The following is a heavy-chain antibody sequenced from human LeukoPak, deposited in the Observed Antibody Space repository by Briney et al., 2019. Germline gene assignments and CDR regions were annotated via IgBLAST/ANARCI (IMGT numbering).Heavy chain of an antibody. CDR1: GFTFSSYW. CDR2: INSDGSST. V-gene: IGHV3-74*01. Sequence: GGSLRLSCAASGFTFSSYWMHWVRQAPGKGLVWVSRINSDGSSTSYADSAKGRFTISRDNAKNTLYLQMNSLRAEDTAVYYCARGLRYCIDGVCQNWFDPWGQGTLVTVSS. J-gene: IGHJ5*02. CDR3: ARGLRYCIDGVCQNWFDP. D-gene: IGHD2-8*01.